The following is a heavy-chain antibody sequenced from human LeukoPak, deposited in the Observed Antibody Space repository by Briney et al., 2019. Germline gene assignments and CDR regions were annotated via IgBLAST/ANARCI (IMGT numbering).Heavy chain of an antibody. J-gene: IGHJ3*02. V-gene: IGHV1-69*04. D-gene: IGHD3-16*02. CDR1: GGSFSSYV. CDR3: TREGVYAPDPSSYHRDAFDI. Sequence: SVKVSCKASGGSFSSYVITWVRQAPGQGLEWMGRIIPVFGVSNFAQKFQGRVTITADQSTNTAHMELSRLESGDTAVYYCTREGVYAPDPSSYHRDAFDIWGQGTVVIVSS. CDR2: IIPVFGVS.